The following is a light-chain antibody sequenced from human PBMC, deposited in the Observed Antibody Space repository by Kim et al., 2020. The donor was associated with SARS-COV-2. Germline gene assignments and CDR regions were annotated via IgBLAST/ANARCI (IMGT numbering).Light chain of an antibody. J-gene: IGLJ3*02. CDR1: RSTIANKY. CDR3: GTWDSSLSALNWV. V-gene: IGLV1-51*01. Sequence: KVTISCAGSRSTIANKYVSWYQQLPGTAPKLLIYENNKRPSGIPDRFSGSKSGPSATLGITGLQTGDEADYYCGTWDSSLSALNWVFGGGTQLTVL. CDR2: ENN.